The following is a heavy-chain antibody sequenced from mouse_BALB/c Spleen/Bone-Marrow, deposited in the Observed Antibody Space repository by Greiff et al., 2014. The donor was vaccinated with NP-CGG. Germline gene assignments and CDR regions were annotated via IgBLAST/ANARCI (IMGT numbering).Heavy chain of an antibody. Sequence: VQLQQSGAELVKPGASVKLSYTASGFNIKDTYIHWVKQRPEQGLEWIGGIDPANGNTKYDPKFQGKATITADTSSNTAYLQLSSLTSEDTAVYYCARDYGRTACFAYWGQGTLVTVSA. CDR1: GFNIKDTY. J-gene: IGHJ3*01. D-gene: IGHD1-1*01. CDR2: IDPANGNT. V-gene: IGHV14-3*02. CDR3: ARDYGRTACFAY.